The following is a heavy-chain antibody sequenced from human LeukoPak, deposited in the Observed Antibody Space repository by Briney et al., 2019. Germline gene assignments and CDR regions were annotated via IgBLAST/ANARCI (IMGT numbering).Heavy chain of an antibody. V-gene: IGHV3-23*01. D-gene: IGHD2/OR15-2a*01. CDR1: GFTFSSYA. CDR3: ARALTALSFYSPDYFDY. CDR2: ISGSGGST. J-gene: IGHJ4*02. Sequence: GGSLRLSCAASGFTFSSYAMSWVRQAPGKGLEWVSAISGSGGSTYYADSVKGRFTISRDNSKNTLYLQMNSLRAEDTAVYYCARALTALSFYSPDYFDYWGQGTLVTVSS.